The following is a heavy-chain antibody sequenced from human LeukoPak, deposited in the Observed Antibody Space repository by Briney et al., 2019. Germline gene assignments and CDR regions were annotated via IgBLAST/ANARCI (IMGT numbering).Heavy chain of an antibody. D-gene: IGHD3-22*01. Sequence: PSETLSLTCTVSGGSISSYYWSWIRQPPGKGLEWIGYIYTSGSTNYNPSLKSRVTISVDTSKNQFSLKLSSVTAADTAVYYCALGHYDSSGYSDAFDIWGQGTMVTVSS. CDR3: ALGHYDSSGYSDAFDI. J-gene: IGHJ3*02. CDR1: GGSISSYY. CDR2: IYTSGST. V-gene: IGHV4-4*09.